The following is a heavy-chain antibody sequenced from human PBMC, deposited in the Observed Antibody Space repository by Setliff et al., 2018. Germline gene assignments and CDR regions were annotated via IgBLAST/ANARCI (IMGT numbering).Heavy chain of an antibody. CDR3: ARDLYDYVWGTYRYHDAFDI. V-gene: IGHV4-34*01. J-gene: IGHJ3*02. CDR2: IYYRGST. Sequence: SETLSLTCAVYGGSFSGYYWGWIRQPPGKGLEWIGSIYYRGSTYYNPSLKSRVTISIDTSKNQFSLKLSSVTAADTAVYYCARDLYDYVWGTYRYHDAFDIWGQGTMVTVSS. D-gene: IGHD3-16*02. CDR1: GGSFSGYY.